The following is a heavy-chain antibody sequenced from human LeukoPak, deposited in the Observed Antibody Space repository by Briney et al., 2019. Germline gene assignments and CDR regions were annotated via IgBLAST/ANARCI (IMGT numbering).Heavy chain of an antibody. Sequence: GGSLRLSCATSGFTFSSYGIHWVRQAPGKGLEWVAVISYDGSNKYYADSVKGRFTISRDNSKNTLYLQMNSLRVEDTAVYYCAKDRSTYYYDSSGFYPDAFDIWGQGTMVTVSS. CDR3: AKDRSTYYYDSSGFYPDAFDI. J-gene: IGHJ3*02. CDR1: GFTFSSYG. D-gene: IGHD3-22*01. V-gene: IGHV3-30*18. CDR2: ISYDGSNK.